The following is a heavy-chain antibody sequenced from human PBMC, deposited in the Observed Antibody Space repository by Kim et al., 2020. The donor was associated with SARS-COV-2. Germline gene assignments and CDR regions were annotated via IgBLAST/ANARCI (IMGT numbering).Heavy chain of an antibody. CDR1: GFTFSSYG. CDR3: ARAWFGEPENDY. Sequence: GGSLRLSCAASGFTFSSYGMHWVRQAPGKGLEWVAVIWYDGSNKYYADSVKGRFTISRDNSKNTLYLQMNSLRAEDTAVYYCARAWFGEPENDYWGQGTLVTVSS. D-gene: IGHD3-10*01. J-gene: IGHJ4*02. V-gene: IGHV3-33*01. CDR2: IWYDGSNK.